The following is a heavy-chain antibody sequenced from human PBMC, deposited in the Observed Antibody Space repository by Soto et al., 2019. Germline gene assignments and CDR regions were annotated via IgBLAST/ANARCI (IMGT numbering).Heavy chain of an antibody. CDR2: ISGSGGST. CDR3: AKVHGSGSYNNFPHY. Sequence: GGSLRLSCAASGFPFSSDAMTWVRQAPGKGLEWVSLISGSGGSTYYADSVKGRFTISRDNSRDTLYLQMNSLRAEDTAVYYCAKVHGSGSYNNFPHYWGQGPLVTVSS. D-gene: IGHD3-10*01. J-gene: IGHJ4*02. V-gene: IGHV3-23*01. CDR1: GFPFSSDA.